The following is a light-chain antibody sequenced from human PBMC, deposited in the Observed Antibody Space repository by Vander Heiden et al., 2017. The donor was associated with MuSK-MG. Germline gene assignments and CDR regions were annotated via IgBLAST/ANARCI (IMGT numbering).Light chain of an antibody. CDR1: QSVSSY. J-gene: IGKJ5*01. V-gene: IGKV3-11*01. CDR2: DAS. Sequence: EIVLTQSPATLSLSPGERATLSCRASQSVSSYLAWYQQKPGQAPRLLIYDASNRATGIPARFSGSGSGTDFTLTSSSLETEDFEVYYCQQRSNWLFGQGTRLEIK. CDR3: QQRSNWL.